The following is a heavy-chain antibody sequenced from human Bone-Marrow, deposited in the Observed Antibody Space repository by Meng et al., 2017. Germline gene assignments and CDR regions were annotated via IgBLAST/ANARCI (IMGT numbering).Heavy chain of an antibody. CDR3: AREGDYYDSSGYYSDAFDI. CDR2: IKQDGSEK. J-gene: IGHJ3*02. CDR1: GFTFSSYW. V-gene: IGHV3-7*01. Sequence: GESLKISCAASGFTFSSYWMSWVRQAPGKGLEWVANIKQDGSEKYYVDSVKGRFTISRDNAKNSLYLQMNSLRAEDTAVYYCAREGDYYDSSGYYSDAFDIWGQGTMVTVSS. D-gene: IGHD3-22*01.